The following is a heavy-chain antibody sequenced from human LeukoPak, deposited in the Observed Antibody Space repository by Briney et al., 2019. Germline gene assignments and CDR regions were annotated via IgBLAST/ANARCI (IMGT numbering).Heavy chain of an antibody. CDR3: AQGPGAYYNDSSSYYPSSFDY. D-gene: IGHD3-22*01. Sequence: GGSLRLSCAASGFTFSRYGMHWVRQAPGKGLEWVAVISYDGSNKYYADSVKGRLTVSRDNSKNTLDLQMDSLRAEDTAVYYCAQGPGAYYNDSSSYYPSSFDYWGQGTLVIVSS. V-gene: IGHV3-30*03. J-gene: IGHJ4*02. CDR2: ISYDGSNK. CDR1: GFTFSRYG.